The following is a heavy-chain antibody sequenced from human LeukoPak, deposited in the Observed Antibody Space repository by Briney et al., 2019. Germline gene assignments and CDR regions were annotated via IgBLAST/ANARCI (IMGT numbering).Heavy chain of an antibody. D-gene: IGHD3-10*01. CDR3: AKESHYEPGAYYVDY. J-gene: IGHJ4*02. CDR1: GFSVSSNY. V-gene: IGHV3-53*01. Sequence: GSLRLSCAASGFSVSSNYMSWVRQAPGKGLEWVSFIYSGGSTYYPDHVKGRLPISRDNSKNMLYLQMNSLRAEDTAVYYCAKESHYEPGAYYVDYWGQGTLVTVSS. CDR2: IYSGGST.